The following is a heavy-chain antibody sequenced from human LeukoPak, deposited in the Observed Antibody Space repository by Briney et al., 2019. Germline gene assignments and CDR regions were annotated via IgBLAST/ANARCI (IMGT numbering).Heavy chain of an antibody. J-gene: IGHJ3*02. CDR1: GYSISSGYY. CDR2: IYHSGST. V-gene: IGHV4-38-2*02. Sequence: SETLSLTCTVSGYSISSGYYWGWIRQPPGKGLEWIGSIYHSGSTYYNPSLKSRVTISVDTSKNQFSLKLSSVTAADTAVYYCARDIWDAFDIWGQGTMVTVSS. CDR3: ARDIWDAFDI. D-gene: IGHD3-10*01.